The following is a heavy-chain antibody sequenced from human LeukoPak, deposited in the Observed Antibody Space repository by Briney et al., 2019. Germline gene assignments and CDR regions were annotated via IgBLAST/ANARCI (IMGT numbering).Heavy chain of an antibody. J-gene: IGHJ6*03. CDR3: ARDRRIAAAGTYYYYYMDV. Sequence: SQTLSLTCTVSGGSISSGSYYWSWIRQPAGKGLEWIGRIYTSGSTNYNPSLKSRVTISVDTSKNQFSLKLSSVTAADTAVYYYARDRRIAAAGTYYYYYMDVWGKGTTVTVSS. V-gene: IGHV4-61*02. CDR1: GGSISSGSYY. D-gene: IGHD6-13*01. CDR2: IYTSGST.